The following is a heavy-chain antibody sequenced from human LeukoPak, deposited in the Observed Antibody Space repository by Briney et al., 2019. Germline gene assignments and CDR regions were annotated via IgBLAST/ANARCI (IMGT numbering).Heavy chain of an antibody. V-gene: IGHV3-64D*06. CDR2: ISSNGGST. J-gene: IGHJ4*02. Sequence: GGSLRLSCAASGFTFSSYAMHWVRQAPGKGLEYVSAISSNGGSTYYADSVKGRFTISRDNSKNTLYLQMSSLRAEDTAVYYCVKDRRGSSGVGYFDYWGQGTLVTVSS. D-gene: IGHD6-6*01. CDR3: VKDRRGSSGVGYFDY. CDR1: GFTFSSYA.